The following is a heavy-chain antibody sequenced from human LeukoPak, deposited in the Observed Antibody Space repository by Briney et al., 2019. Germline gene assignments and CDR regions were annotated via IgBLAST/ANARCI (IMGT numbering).Heavy chain of an antibody. CDR1: GYNFPSYW. Sequence: GEFLKISCKGSGYNFPSYWIGWVRQMSGKGLEWMGIVYPGDSDTRYSPSFQGQVTISADKSISTAYLQWSSLKASDTAMYYCARKGGGYYYYYGMDVWGQGTTVTVSS. D-gene: IGHD3-16*01. J-gene: IGHJ6*02. CDR3: ARKGGGYYYYYGMDV. V-gene: IGHV5-51*01. CDR2: VYPGDSDT.